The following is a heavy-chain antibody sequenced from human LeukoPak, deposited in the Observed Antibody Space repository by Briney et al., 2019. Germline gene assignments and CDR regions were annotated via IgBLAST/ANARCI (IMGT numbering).Heavy chain of an antibody. J-gene: IGHJ4*02. Sequence: SETLSLTCTVSGYSISSGYYWGWIRQPAGKGLEWTGRIYTSGTTHYNPSLKSRVTMSVDTSKNQFSLNLSSVTAADTAVYYCARFSSIAAAFDYWGLGTLVTVSS. V-gene: IGHV4-4*07. D-gene: IGHD6-13*01. CDR3: ARFSSIAAAFDY. CDR1: GYSISSGYY. CDR2: IYTSGTT.